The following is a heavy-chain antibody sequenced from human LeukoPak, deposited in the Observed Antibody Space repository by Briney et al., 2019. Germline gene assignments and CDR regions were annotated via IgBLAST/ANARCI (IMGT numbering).Heavy chain of an antibody. CDR1: GFSLSTTGVG. Sequence: SGPTLVKPTQTLTLACTFSGFSLSTTGVGVGWIRQRPGKALGWLALINSNDDKRYSPSLKSRLTISRDTSKNQVVLTMANMDPADTATYYCAHRPSGMAAVSFESWGQGNLVTVSS. CDR3: AHRPSGMAAVSFES. V-gene: IGHV2-5*01. J-gene: IGHJ4*02. CDR2: INSNDDK. D-gene: IGHD6-13*01.